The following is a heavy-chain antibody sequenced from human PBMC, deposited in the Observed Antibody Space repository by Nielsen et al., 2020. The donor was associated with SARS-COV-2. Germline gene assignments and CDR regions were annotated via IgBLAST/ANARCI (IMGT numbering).Heavy chain of an antibody. Sequence: GGSLRLSCAASGFTFSSYAMHWVRQAPGKGLEWVAVISYDGSNKYYADSVKGRFTISRDNSKNTLYLQMNSLRAEDTAVYYCARYSSSWIPGVWGKGTTVTVSS. CDR2: ISYDGSNK. CDR1: GFTFSSYA. J-gene: IGHJ6*04. V-gene: IGHV3-30-3*01. D-gene: IGHD6-13*01. CDR3: ARYSSSWIPGV.